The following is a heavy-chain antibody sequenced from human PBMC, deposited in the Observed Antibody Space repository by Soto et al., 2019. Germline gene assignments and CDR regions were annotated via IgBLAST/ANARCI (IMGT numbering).Heavy chain of an antibody. D-gene: IGHD2-8*01. CDR1: GGSFSGYY. CDR2: INHSGST. J-gene: IGHJ4*02. V-gene: IGHV4-34*01. CDR3: AVGGYCTNGVCYAFDY. Sequence: XTLSLTCAVYGGSFSGYYWSWIRQPPGKGLEWIGEINHSGSTNYKTSLKSRVTISVETSKNQFSLKLSSVTAAETAVYYCAVGGYCTNGVCYAFDYWGQGTLVTVSS.